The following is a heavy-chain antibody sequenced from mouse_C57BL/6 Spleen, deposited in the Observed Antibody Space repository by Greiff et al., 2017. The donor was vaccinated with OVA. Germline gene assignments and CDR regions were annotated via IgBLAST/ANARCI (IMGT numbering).Heavy chain of an antibody. CDR3: ARSMNWDVDYAMDY. J-gene: IGHJ4*01. V-gene: IGHV1-39*01. Sequence: EVQLQESGPELVKPGASVKISCKASGYSFTDYNMNWVKQSNGKSLEWIGVINPNYGTTSYNQKFKGKATLTVDQSSSTAYMQLNSLTSEDSAVYYCARSMNWDVDYAMDYWGQGTSVTVSS. CDR1: GYSFTDYN. D-gene: IGHD4-1*01. CDR2: INPNYGTT.